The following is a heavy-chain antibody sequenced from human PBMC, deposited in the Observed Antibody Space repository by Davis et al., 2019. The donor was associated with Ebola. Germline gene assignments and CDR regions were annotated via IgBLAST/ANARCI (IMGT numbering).Heavy chain of an antibody. CDR1: GFTFSSYW. Sequence: GESLKISCAASGFTFSSYWMHWVRQAPGKGLVWVSRINSDGSSTSYADSVKGRFTISRDNSKNTLYLQMNSLRAEDTAVYYCAKFYSGSYYDYYYYMDVWGKGTTVTVSS. CDR3: AKFYSGSYYDYYYYMDV. CDR2: INSDGSST. J-gene: IGHJ6*03. V-gene: IGHV3-74*01. D-gene: IGHD1-26*01.